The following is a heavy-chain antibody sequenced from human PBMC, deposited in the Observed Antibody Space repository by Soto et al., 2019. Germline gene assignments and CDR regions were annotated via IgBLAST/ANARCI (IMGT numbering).Heavy chain of an antibody. CDR1: GGSISSGGYY. D-gene: IGHD2-2*01. J-gene: IGHJ5*02. CDR3: ARDQVPAALLGRFDP. CDR2: IYYSGST. V-gene: IGHV4-61*08. Sequence: SETLSLTCAVSGGSISSGGYYWSWIRQPPGKGLEWIGYIYYSGSTNYNPSLKSRVTISVDTSKNQFSLKLSSVTAADTAVYYCARDQVPAALLGRFDPWGQGTLVTVSS.